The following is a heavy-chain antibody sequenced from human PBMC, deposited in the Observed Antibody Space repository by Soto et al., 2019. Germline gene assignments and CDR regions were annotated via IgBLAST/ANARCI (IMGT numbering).Heavy chain of an antibody. CDR1: GFTFSNYV. CDR2: TSSDGSNK. J-gene: IGHJ4*02. V-gene: IGHV3-30-3*01. D-gene: IGHD5-12*01. Sequence: QVQLVESGGGVVQPGRSLRVSCVASGFTFSNYVIHWLRQAPGKGLEWVAVTSSDGSNKYYADSVKGRFTISRDNYKNTLSLQMNSLRPEDTSIYYCARGGINSGYDYYFDYWGQGTLVTVSS. CDR3: ARGGINSGYDYYFDY.